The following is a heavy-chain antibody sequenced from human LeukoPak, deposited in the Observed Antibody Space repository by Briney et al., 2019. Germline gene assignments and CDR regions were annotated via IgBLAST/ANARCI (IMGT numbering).Heavy chain of an antibody. D-gene: IGHD6-19*01. Sequence: ASVKVSCKASGYTFTSYAMNWVRQAPGQGLEWMGWISPYNSNTYYAQNLQGRVTMTTDTSTSTTYLELRSLRSDDTAVYYCARDLKRGYSSGRYSWGTGSSNDFWGREPWSPSPQ. CDR2: ISPYNSNT. J-gene: IGHJ4*02. CDR3: ARDLKRGYSSGRYSWGTGSSNDF. CDR1: GYTFTSYA. V-gene: IGHV1-18*01.